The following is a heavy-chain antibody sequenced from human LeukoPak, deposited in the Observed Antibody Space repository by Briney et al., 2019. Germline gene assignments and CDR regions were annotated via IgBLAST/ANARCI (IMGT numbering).Heavy chain of an antibody. CDR1: GGSFSGFY. CDR3: ARYIVSYPHDAFDI. Sequence: PSETLSLTCAVYGGSFSGFYWSWIRQSPGKGLEWIGEINHSGSTNYNPSLKSRVTLSVDASKNQFSLKLTSVTAADTAVYYCARYIVSYPHDAFDIWGQGTMVTVSS. J-gene: IGHJ3*02. CDR2: INHSGST. D-gene: IGHD1-26*01. V-gene: IGHV4-34*01.